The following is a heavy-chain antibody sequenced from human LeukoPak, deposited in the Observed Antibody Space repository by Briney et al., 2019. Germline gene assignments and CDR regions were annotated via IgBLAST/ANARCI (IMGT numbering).Heavy chain of an antibody. CDR1: GYSFTSHD. V-gene: IGHV1-8*01. Sequence: ASVKVSCKAYGYSFTSHDINWVRQATGQGLEWVGWMNPNSGNTGYAQKFQDRVNMTRNTSISTAYLELSSLGSEDTAMYYCASALKRGSAGTLIDHWGQGTLVTVSS. CDR2: MNPNSGNT. D-gene: IGHD6-13*01. J-gene: IGHJ4*02. CDR3: ASALKRGSAGTLIDH.